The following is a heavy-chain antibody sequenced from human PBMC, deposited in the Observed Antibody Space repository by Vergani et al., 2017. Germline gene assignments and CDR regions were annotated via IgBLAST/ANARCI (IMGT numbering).Heavy chain of an antibody. J-gene: IGHJ4*02. V-gene: IGHV3-33*01. D-gene: IGHD2-21*02. Sequence: VQLVESGGGLVQPGGSLRLSCAASGFTFSSYGMHWVRQAPGKGLEWVAVIWYDGSNKYYADSVKGRFTISRDNSKITLYLQMNSLRAEDTAVYYCARDVGDPPFPPSDYWGQGTLVTVSS. CDR3: ARDVGDPPFPPSDY. CDR1: GFTFSSYG. CDR2: IWYDGSNK.